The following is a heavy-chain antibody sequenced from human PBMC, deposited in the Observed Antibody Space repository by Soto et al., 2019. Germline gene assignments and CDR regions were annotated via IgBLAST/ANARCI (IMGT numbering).Heavy chain of an antibody. D-gene: IGHD1-26*01. Sequence: PSETLSLTCTVSGSSISSYYWSWVRQPPGKGLEWIGYIYYSGSTNYNPSLKSRVTISMDTSKNKISLRLTSVTAADTAVYYCAREPLGGHGFWGQGTLVTVSS. CDR1: GSSISSYY. V-gene: IGHV4-59*01. CDR3: AREPLGGHGF. J-gene: IGHJ4*02. CDR2: IYYSGST.